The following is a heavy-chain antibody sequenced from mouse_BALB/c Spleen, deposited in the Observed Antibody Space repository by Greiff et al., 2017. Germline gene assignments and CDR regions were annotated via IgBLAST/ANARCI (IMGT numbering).Heavy chain of an antibody. CDR1: GFNIKDTY. J-gene: IGHJ2*01. D-gene: IGHD1-1*02. CDR2: IDPANGNT. Sequence: GQLKQSGAELVKPGASVKLSCTASGFNIKDTYMHWVKQRPEQGLEWIGRIDPANGNTKYDPKFQGKATITADTSSNTAYLQLSSLTSEDTAVYYCARWGGGYYFDYWGQGTTLTVSS. CDR3: ARWGGGYYFDY. V-gene: IGHV14-3*02.